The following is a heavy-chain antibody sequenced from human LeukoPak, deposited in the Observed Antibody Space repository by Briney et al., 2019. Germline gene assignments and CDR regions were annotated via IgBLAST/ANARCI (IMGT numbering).Heavy chain of an antibody. CDR2: IYYSRST. J-gene: IGHJ4*02. CDR1: GCSISSGGYY. CDR3: AAMVRAVIISYFNY. V-gene: IGHV4-31*03. D-gene: IGHD3-10*01. Sequence: PSQTLSLTCTVSGCSISSGGYYWSWIRQHPGKGLEWIGYIYYSRSTYYNPSLKSRVTISVDTSKNQFSLKLSSVTAADTAVYYCAAMVRAVIISYFNYWGQGTLVTVSS.